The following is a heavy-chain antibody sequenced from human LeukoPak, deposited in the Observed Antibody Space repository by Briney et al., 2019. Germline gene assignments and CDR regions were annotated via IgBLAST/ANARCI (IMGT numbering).Heavy chain of an antibody. CDR3: ATGGSYYDILTGRDY. V-gene: IGHV3-30*03. Sequence: GGSLRLSCAASGFTFSNAWMSWVRQAPGKGLEWVAVISYDGSNKYYADSVKGRFTISRDNSKNTLYLQMNSLRAEDTAVYYCATGGSYYDILTGRDYWGQGTLVTVSS. CDR1: GFTFSNAW. D-gene: IGHD3-9*01. CDR2: ISYDGSNK. J-gene: IGHJ4*02.